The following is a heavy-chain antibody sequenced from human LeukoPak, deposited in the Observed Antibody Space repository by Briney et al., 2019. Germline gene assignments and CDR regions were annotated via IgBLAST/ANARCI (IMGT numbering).Heavy chain of an antibody. Sequence: GGSLRLSCAASGFTFSSYAMSWVRQAPGKGLEWVSAISGSGGSTYYADSVKGRFTISRDNSKNTLYLQMNSLRAEDTAAYYCAKDVSGSYYYDYWGQGTLVTVSS. CDR2: ISGSGGST. J-gene: IGHJ4*02. V-gene: IGHV3-23*01. CDR3: AKDVSGSYYYDY. CDR1: GFTFSSYA. D-gene: IGHD1-26*01.